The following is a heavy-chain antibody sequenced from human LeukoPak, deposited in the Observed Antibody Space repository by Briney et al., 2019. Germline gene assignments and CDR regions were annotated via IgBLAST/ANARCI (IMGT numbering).Heavy chain of an antibody. J-gene: IGHJ4*02. Sequence: SVKVSCKASGSTFSSYAISWVRQAPGQGLEWMGGIIPIFGTANYAQKFQGRVTITTDESTSTAYMELSSLRSEDTAVYYCARSPDYGGNRPFDYWGQGTLVTVSS. CDR3: ARSPDYGGNRPFDY. CDR2: IIPIFGTA. D-gene: IGHD4-23*01. CDR1: GSTFSSYA. V-gene: IGHV1-69*05.